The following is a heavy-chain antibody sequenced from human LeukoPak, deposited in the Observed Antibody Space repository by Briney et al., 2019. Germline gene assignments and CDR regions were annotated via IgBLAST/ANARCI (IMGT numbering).Heavy chain of an antibody. Sequence: PGGSLRLSCATSGFTFSSYGMSWVRQAPGKGLEWVSGITGTDGSAYYADSVKGRFTISRDNSKYALYLQMDGLRAEDTAVYYCAKVLKIYYYGSGSYNLDVWGQGTTVTVSS. CDR1: GFTFSSYG. V-gene: IGHV3-23*01. CDR3: AKVLKIYYYGSGSYNLDV. D-gene: IGHD3-10*01. CDR2: ITGTDGSA. J-gene: IGHJ6*02.